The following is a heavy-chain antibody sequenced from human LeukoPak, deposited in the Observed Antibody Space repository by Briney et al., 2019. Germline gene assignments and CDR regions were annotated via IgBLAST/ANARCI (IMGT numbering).Heavy chain of an antibody. CDR3: ARGGYSYGPRWYAFDI. Sequence: SETLSLTCAVYGGSFSGYYWSWIRQPPGKGLEWIGEINHSGSTNYNPSLKSRVTISVDTSKNQFSLKLSSVTAADTAVYYCARGGYSYGPRWYAFDIWGQGTMVTVSS. CDR1: GGSFSGYY. D-gene: IGHD5-18*01. CDR2: INHSGST. J-gene: IGHJ3*02. V-gene: IGHV4-34*01.